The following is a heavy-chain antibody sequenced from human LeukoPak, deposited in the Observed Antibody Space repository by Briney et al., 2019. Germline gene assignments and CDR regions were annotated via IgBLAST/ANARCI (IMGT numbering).Heavy chain of an antibody. CDR1: GGSISSYY. V-gene: IGHV4-59*01. CDR2: IYYSGST. Sequence: SETLSPTCTVSGGSISSYYWSWIRQPPGKGLEWIGYIYYSGSTNYNPSLKSRVTISVDTSKNQFSLKLSSVTAADTAVYYCARVSGSYYVDYYYYMDVWGKGTTVTVSS. D-gene: IGHD1-26*01. J-gene: IGHJ6*03. CDR3: ARVSGSYYVDYYYYMDV.